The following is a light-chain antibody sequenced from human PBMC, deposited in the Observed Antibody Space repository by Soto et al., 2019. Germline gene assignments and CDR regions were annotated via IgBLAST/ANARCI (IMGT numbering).Light chain of an antibody. Sequence: EIVLTQSPGTLSLSPGERATLSCRASQSVSSSYLAWYQQKPGQAPRLLIYGASSRASGIPDRFSGSGSGTDFTLTISILEPEDFAVYYCQQYGSSLYFGQGTKLEIK. CDR3: QQYGSSLY. V-gene: IGKV3-20*01. CDR1: QSVSSSY. J-gene: IGKJ2*01. CDR2: GAS.